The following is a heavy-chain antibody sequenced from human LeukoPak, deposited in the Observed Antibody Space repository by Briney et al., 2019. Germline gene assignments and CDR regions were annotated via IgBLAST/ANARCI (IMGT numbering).Heavy chain of an antibody. CDR2: ISAYNGNT. CDR3: ARDYYASGSGPFDY. D-gene: IGHD3-10*01. V-gene: IGHV1-18*01. Sequence: ASVKVSCKASGYTFNNFGVSWVRQAPGQGLEWVGWISAYNGNTNYAQKVQGRVTMTTDTSTNTAYMELRSLRSDDTAVYYCARDYYASGSGPFDYWGQGTLVTVSS. J-gene: IGHJ4*02. CDR1: GYTFNNFG.